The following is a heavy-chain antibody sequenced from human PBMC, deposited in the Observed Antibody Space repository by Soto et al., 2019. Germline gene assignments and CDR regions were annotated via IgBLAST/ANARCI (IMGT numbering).Heavy chain of an antibody. CDR1: GGSISSYY. CDR2: IYYSGST. J-gene: IGHJ4*02. Sequence: NPSETLSLTCTVSGGSISSYYWSWVGQPPGKGLEWIGYIYYSGSTNYNPSLKSRVTISVDTSKNHFSLKLTSMTAADTAVYHCATLPHYGAPNAGFWGQGILVTVSS. V-gene: IGHV4-59*08. CDR3: ATLPHYGAPNAGF. D-gene: IGHD4-17*01.